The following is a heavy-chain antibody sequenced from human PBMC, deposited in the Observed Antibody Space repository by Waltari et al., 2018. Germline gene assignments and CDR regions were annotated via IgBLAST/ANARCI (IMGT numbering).Heavy chain of an antibody. CDR3: ARGLRYFDWLSPQDV. CDR2: MNPKSGNT. V-gene: IGHV1-8*01. Sequence: QVQLVQSGAEVKKPGASVKVSCKASGYTFTSYDINWVRQATGQGLEWMGWMNPKSGNTGYAQKFQGRVTRTRNTSISTAYMELSSLRSEDTAVYYCARGLRYFDWLSPQDVWGKGTTVTVSS. CDR1: GYTFTSYD. D-gene: IGHD3-9*01. J-gene: IGHJ6*04.